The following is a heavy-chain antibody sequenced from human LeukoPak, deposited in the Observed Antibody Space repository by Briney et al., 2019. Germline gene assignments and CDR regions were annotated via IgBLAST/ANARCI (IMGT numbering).Heavy chain of an antibody. CDR3: AKSYIAGGAYYFDY. Sequence: PGGSXXXXXAASGFTFSSXAXSXVRXAPGKGXXXXAAISGSGGSTYYADSVKGRFTISRDNSKNTLYLQMNSLRAEDTAVYYCAKSYIAGGAYYFDYWGQGTLVTVSS. CDR2: ISGSGGST. V-gene: IGHV3-23*01. J-gene: IGHJ4*02. D-gene: IGHD6-13*01. CDR1: GFTFSSXA.